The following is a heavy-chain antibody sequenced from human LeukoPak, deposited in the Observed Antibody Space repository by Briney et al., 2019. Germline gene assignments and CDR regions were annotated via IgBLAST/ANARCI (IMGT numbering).Heavy chain of an antibody. CDR1: GFTFSSYA. V-gene: IGHV3-23*01. Sequence: GGSLRLSCAASGFTFSSYAMSWVRQAPGKGLEWVSTSGSSTYYADSVKGRFTLSRDNSKNTLYLQMNSLRAEDTAVYYCARDSTGYWYFDLWGRGTLVSVSS. CDR2: SGSST. D-gene: IGHD3-3*02. CDR3: ARDSTGYWYFDL. J-gene: IGHJ2*01.